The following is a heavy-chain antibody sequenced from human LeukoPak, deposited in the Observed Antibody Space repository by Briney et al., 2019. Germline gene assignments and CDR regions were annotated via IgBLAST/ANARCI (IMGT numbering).Heavy chain of an antibody. CDR1: GGSFSGYY. Sequence: SETLPLTCAVYGGSFSGYYWSWIRQPPGKGLEWIGEINHSGSTNYNPSLKSRVTISVDTSKNQFSLKLSSVTAADTAVYYCARSRYYDFWSGSFDYWGQGTLVTVSS. J-gene: IGHJ4*02. D-gene: IGHD3-3*01. CDR3: ARSRYYDFWSGSFDY. V-gene: IGHV4-34*01. CDR2: INHSGST.